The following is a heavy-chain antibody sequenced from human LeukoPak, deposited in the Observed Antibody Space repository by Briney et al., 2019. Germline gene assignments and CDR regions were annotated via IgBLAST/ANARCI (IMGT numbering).Heavy chain of an antibody. CDR2: ISYDGSNK. D-gene: IGHD3-3*01. V-gene: IGHV3-30*03. CDR3: ARGGNTIFGVVIIAYFDY. J-gene: IGHJ4*02. Sequence: GGSLRLSCAASGFTFSSYGMHWVRQAPGKGLEWVAVISYDGSNKYYADSVKGRFTISRDNSKNTLYLQMNSLRAEDTAVYYCARGGNTIFGVVIIAYFDYWGQGTLVTVSS. CDR1: GFTFSSYG.